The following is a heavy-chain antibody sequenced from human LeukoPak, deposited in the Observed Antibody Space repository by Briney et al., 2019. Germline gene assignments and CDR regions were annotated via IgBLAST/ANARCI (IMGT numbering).Heavy chain of an antibody. CDR3: ARQPDIAPLNNLKY. V-gene: IGHV4-59*08. CDR1: GGSNSSYY. J-gene: IGHJ4*02. Sequence: SETLSLTCTVSGGSNSSYYWSCIRQTPGKGLEWIGDIYYSGSTNYNPSLKSRVTISVDTSQNQFSLKLSSVTAADTAVYYCARQPDIAPLNNLKYWGQGTLVTVSS. D-gene: IGHD1-1*01. CDR2: IYYSGST.